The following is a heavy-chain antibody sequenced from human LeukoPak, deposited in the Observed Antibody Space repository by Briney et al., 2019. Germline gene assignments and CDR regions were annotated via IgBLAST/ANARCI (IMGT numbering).Heavy chain of an antibody. CDR1: GFTFSSYS. CDR3: ARERYSYGYIDY. CDR2: ISSSSSYI. V-gene: IGHV3-21*01. J-gene: IGHJ4*02. Sequence: PGGSLRLSCAASGFTFSSYSMNWVRQAPGKGLEWASSISSSSSYIYYADSVKGRFTISRDNAKNSLYLQMNSLRAEDTAVYYCARERYSYGYIDYWGQGTLVTVSS. D-gene: IGHD5-18*01.